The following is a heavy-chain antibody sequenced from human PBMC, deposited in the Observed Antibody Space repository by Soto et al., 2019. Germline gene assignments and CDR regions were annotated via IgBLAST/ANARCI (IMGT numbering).Heavy chain of an antibody. V-gene: IGHV4-30-2*01. J-gene: IGHJ5*02. Sequence: PSETLPLTCVFSGGSISSGGYSWRWIRQPPGKGLEWIGYIYHSGSTYYNPSLKSRVTISVDRSKNQFSLKLSSVTAAETAVYYRARGYYTKTTNWFDPWGQGTLVTVSS. CDR1: GGSISSGGYS. CDR2: IYHSGST. CDR3: ARGYYTKTTNWFDP. D-gene: IGHD2-2*02.